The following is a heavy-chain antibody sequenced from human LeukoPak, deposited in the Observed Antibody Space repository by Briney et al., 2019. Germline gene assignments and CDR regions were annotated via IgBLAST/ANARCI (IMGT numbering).Heavy chain of an antibody. V-gene: IGHV4-34*01. D-gene: IGHD6-19*01. CDR3: ARGPARWQWLVNIAFDI. CDR1: GGSFSGYY. CDR2: INHSGST. J-gene: IGHJ3*02. Sequence: SETLSLTCAVYGGSFSGYYWSWIRQPPGKGLEWIGEINHSGSTNYNPSLKSRVTISVDTSKNQFSLKLSSVTAAVTAVYYCARGPARWQWLVNIAFDIWGQGTMVTVSS.